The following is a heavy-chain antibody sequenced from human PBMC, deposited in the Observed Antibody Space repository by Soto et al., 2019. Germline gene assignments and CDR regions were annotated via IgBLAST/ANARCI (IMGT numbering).Heavy chain of an antibody. CDR2: ISYDGNYI. D-gene: IGHD3-16*01. V-gene: IGHV3-30*18. CDR1: GFAFISYA. Sequence: PWGSLRLSCEASGFAFISYAIHFFRHSPCKGLEWVGVISYDGNYIYYADSVKGRFTISRDNSKNTLYVQVNSLRPEDTAVYYCAKGILSATIGPYAMDVWGQGTTVTVSS. CDR3: AKGILSATIGPYAMDV. J-gene: IGHJ6*02.